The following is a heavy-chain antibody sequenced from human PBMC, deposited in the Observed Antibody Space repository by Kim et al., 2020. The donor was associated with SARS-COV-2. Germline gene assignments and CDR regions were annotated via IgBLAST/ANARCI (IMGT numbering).Heavy chain of an antibody. Sequence: GGSLRLSCAASGFPFSSYAIHWVRQAPGKGLEWVAVISYDGSNKYYADSVKGRFTISRDNSKNTLYLQMNSLRAEDTAVYYCARGPGYSYMDVWGKGTTVTVSS. CDR2: ISYDGSNK. V-gene: IGHV3-30-3*01. CDR3: ARGPGYSYMDV. J-gene: IGHJ6*03. CDR1: GFPFSSYA.